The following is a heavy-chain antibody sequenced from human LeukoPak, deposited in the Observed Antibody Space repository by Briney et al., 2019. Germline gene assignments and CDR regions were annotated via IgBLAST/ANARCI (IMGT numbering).Heavy chain of an antibody. V-gene: IGHV1-69*05. D-gene: IGHD2-2*01. CDR3: AREGYCSSTSCPRTFDI. J-gene: IGHJ3*02. CDR1: GGTFSSYA. CDR2: IIPIFGTA. Sequence: EASVKVSCKASGGTFSSYAISWVRQAPGQGLEWMGGIIPIFGTANYAQKFQGRVTITTDESTSTAYMELSSLRSEDTAVYYCAREGYCSSTSCPRTFDIWGQGTMVTVSS.